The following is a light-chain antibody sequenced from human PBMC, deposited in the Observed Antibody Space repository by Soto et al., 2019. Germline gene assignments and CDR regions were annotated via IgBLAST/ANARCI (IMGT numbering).Light chain of an antibody. CDR3: AAWDDSLNGLV. CDR2: SNN. V-gene: IGLV1-44*01. J-gene: IGLJ1*01. Sequence: QSVLTQPPSASGTPGQKVTISCSGSSSNIGSNTANWYQQLPGTAPKLLIYSNNQRPSGVPDRFSGSKSGTSASLAISGLQSEGEADYYCAAWDDSLNGLVFGTGTKLTVL. CDR1: SSNIGSNT.